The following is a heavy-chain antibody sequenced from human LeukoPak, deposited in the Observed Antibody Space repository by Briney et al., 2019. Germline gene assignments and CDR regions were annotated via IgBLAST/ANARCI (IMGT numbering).Heavy chain of an antibody. D-gene: IGHD2/OR15-2a*01. J-gene: IGHJ4*02. Sequence: GASVKVSCKASGYTFTSYGISWVRQAPGQGLEWMGWISTYNGETKYARNLQGRVTMTTDASTSTAYMELRSLQSDDTAVYYCARVSRSGNEYYWGQGTVVTVSS. V-gene: IGHV1-18*01. CDR2: ISTYNGET. CDR3: ARVSRSGNEYY. CDR1: GYTFTSYG.